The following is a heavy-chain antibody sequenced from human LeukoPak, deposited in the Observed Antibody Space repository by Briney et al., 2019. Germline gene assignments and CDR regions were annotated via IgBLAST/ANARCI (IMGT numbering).Heavy chain of an antibody. D-gene: IGHD3-22*01. Sequence: SETLSLTCTVSGGSISSGGYYWSWIRQHPGMGLERIGYIYYSGSTYYNPSLKSRVTISVDTSKNQFSLKLSSVTAADTAVYYCAREPYYYDSSGYYRAFDIWGQGTMVTVSS. V-gene: IGHV4-31*03. J-gene: IGHJ3*02. CDR1: GGSISSGGYY. CDR3: AREPYYYDSSGYYRAFDI. CDR2: IYYSGST.